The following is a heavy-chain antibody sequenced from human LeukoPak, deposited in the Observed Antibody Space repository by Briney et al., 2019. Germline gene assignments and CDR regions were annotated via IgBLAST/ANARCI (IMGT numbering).Heavy chain of an antibody. V-gene: IGHV7-4-1*02. J-gene: IGHJ5*02. CDR1: GYTFTSYA. CDR2: INTNTGNP. CDR3: ARAATMVRGAPSGYNWFDP. Sequence: GASVKVSCKASGYTFTSYAMNWVRQAPGQGLEWMGWINTNTGNPTYAQGFTGRFVFSLDTSVSTAYLQISSLKAEDTAVYYCARAATMVRGAPSGYNWFDPWGQGTLVTVSS. D-gene: IGHD3-10*01.